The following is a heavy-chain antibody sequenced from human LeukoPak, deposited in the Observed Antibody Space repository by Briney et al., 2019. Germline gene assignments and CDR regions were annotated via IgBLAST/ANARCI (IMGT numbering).Heavy chain of an antibody. CDR2: ISASNGNT. V-gene: IGHV1-18*01. D-gene: IGHD3-22*01. Sequence: ASVKVSCKASGYTFTSYGISWVRQAPGQGLEWMGWISASNGNTNYAQKLQGRVTMTTDTSTSTAYMELRSLRSDDTAVYYCARDVAAPYYDSSGLDYWGQGTLVTVSS. CDR1: GYTFTSYG. CDR3: ARDVAAPYYDSSGLDY. J-gene: IGHJ4*02.